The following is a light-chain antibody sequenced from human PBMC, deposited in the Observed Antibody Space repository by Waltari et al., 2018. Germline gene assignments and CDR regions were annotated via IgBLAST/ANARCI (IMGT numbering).Light chain of an antibody. CDR3: QQYHNWPYT. CDR2: GAS. Sequence: EILMTQSPATLSVSPGERATLPCRASQSLSTNLAWYQQHPGQAPRLLISGASTRATGVPARFSGSRSGTEFTLIISSLQSEDFALYYCQQYHNWPYTFGQGTKLEIK. V-gene: IGKV3-15*01. J-gene: IGKJ2*01. CDR1: QSLSTN.